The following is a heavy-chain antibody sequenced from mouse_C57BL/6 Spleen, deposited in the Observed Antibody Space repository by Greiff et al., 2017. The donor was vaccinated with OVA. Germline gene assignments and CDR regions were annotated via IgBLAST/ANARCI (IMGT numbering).Heavy chain of an antibody. V-gene: IGHV1-82*01. CDR2: IYPGDGDT. CDR3: AREEGYSYFDY. Sequence: VQLKESGPELVKPGASVKISCKASGYAFSSSWMNWVKQRPGQGLEWIGRIYPGDGDTNYNGKFKGKATLTADKSSSTAYMQLSSLTSEDSAVYFCAREEGYSYFDYWGQGTTLTVSS. CDR1: GYAFSSSW. D-gene: IGHD1-1*01. J-gene: IGHJ2*01.